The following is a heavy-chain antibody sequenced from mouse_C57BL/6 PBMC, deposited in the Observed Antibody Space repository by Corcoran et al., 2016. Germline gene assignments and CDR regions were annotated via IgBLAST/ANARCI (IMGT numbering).Heavy chain of an antibody. V-gene: IGHV3-6*01. Sequence: DVQLQESGPGLVKPSQSLSLTCSVTGYSITSGYYWNWIRQFPGNKLEWMGDISYDGSNNYNPSLKNRISITRDTSKNQFFLKLNSVTTEDTATHYWARDNHRDYAMDYWGPGTSVTVSS. CDR2: ISYDGSN. D-gene: IGHD3-1*01. CDR3: ARDNHRDYAMDY. CDR1: GYSITSGYY. J-gene: IGHJ4*01.